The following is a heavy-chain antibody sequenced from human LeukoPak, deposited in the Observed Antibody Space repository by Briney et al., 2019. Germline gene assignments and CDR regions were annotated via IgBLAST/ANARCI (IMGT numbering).Heavy chain of an antibody. CDR2: IIPIFGTA. Sequence: SVKVSCTASGGTFSSYAIRWVRQAPGQGLEWRGRIIPIFGTANYAQKFQGRVTITTDESTSTAYMELSSLRSEDTAVYYCARDSGEQWLPESFDYWGQGTLVTVSS. CDR3: ARDSGEQWLPESFDY. J-gene: IGHJ4*02. V-gene: IGHV1-69*05. D-gene: IGHD6-19*01. CDR1: GGTFSSYA.